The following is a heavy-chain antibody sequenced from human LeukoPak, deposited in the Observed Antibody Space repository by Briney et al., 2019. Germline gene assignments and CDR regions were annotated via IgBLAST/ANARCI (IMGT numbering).Heavy chain of an antibody. CDR1: GYTFTGYY. D-gene: IGHD3-10*01. J-gene: IGHJ4*02. CDR2: INPNSGGT. Sequence: ASVTVSCTASGYTFTGYYMHWVRQAPGQGLEWMGWINPNSGGTNYAQKFQGRITMTRDTSISTAYMELSRLRSDDTAVYYCARVMVRGVRAPSSYYFDYWGQGTLVTVSS. V-gene: IGHV1-2*02. CDR3: ARVMVRGVRAPSSYYFDY.